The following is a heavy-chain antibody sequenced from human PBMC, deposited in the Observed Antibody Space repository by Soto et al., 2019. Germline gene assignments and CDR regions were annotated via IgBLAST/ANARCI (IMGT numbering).Heavy chain of an antibody. D-gene: IGHD3-16*01. J-gene: IGHJ2*01. Sequence: PGGSLSLSCVASGFTFIDYAMTWVRQAPGKGLEWVATISATGGNIEYTDSLKGRFTISRDNSKNTLYLQLNGLTSDDTAVHYCAKVAGGLGYFDLWGRGTLVTVSS. CDR1: GFTFIDYA. CDR3: AKVAGGLGYFDL. CDR2: ISATGGNI. V-gene: IGHV3-23*01.